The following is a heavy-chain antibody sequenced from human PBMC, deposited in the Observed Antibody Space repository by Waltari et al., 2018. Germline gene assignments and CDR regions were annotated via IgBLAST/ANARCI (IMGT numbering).Heavy chain of an antibody. CDR3: ARESEGYGSGSRYYYYYGMDV. J-gene: IGHJ6*02. Sequence: QVQLVQSGAEVKKPGSSVKVSCKASGGTLSSYAISWVRQAPGQGLEWMGGIITIFGTANYAPKFQGRVTITADESTSTAYMELSSLRSEDTAVYYFARESEGYGSGSRYYYYYGMDVWGHGTTVSVSS. CDR2: IITIFGTA. CDR1: GGTLSSYA. V-gene: IGHV1-69*13. D-gene: IGHD3-10*01.